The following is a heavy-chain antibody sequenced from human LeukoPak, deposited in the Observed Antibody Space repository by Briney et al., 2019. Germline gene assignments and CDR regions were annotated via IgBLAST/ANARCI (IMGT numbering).Heavy chain of an antibody. CDR3: ASSRRVSYYYGMDV. V-gene: IGHV4-30-4*01. J-gene: IGHJ6*02. CDR2: IYYSGST. Sequence: SETLSLTCTVSGGSISSGDYYWSWIRQPPGKGLEWIGYIYYSGSTYYNPSLKSRVTISVDTSKNQFSLKLSSVTAADTAVYYCASSRRVSYYYGMDVWGQGTTVTVSS. D-gene: IGHD2/OR15-2a*01. CDR1: GGSISSGDYY.